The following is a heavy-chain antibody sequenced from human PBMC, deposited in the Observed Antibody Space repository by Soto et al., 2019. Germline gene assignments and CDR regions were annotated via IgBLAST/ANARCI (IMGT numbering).Heavy chain of an antibody. J-gene: IGHJ6*02. D-gene: IGHD6-6*01. CDR3: ARRMRIAARRQTYYGMDV. CDR1: GYSFTSYW. V-gene: IGHV5-51*01. Sequence: PGESLKISCKGSGYSFTSYWIGWVRQMPGKGLEWMGIIYPGDSDTRYSPSFQGQVTISADKSISTAYLQWSSLKASDTAMYYCARRMRIAARRQTYYGMDVWGQGTTVTVSS. CDR2: IYPGDSDT.